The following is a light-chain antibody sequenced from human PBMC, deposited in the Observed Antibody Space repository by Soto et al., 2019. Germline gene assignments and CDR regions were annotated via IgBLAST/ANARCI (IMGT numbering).Light chain of an antibody. V-gene: IGKV3-20*01. CDR1: QSVSNNY. CDR3: QQYGISGT. J-gene: IGKJ1*01. Sequence: IVLTQSPGTLSLSPGESATLSCRASQSVSNNYLAWYQQNPGQAPRLLIYGASNRATGIPDRFSGSGSGTDFTLTISRLEPEDFAVYYCQQYGISGTFGQETKVEIK. CDR2: GAS.